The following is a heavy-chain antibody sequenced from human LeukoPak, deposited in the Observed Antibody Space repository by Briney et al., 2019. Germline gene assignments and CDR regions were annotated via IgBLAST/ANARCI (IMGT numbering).Heavy chain of an antibody. CDR2: ISSSSSYI. D-gene: IGHD2-21*02. J-gene: IGHJ4*02. V-gene: IGHV3-21*01. CDR3: ARDLAYCGGDCSDPGFDY. Sequence: GGSLRLFCAASGFTFSSYSMNWVRQAPGKGLEWVSSISSSSSYIYYADSVKGRSTISRDNAKNSLYLQMNSLRAEDTAVYYCARDLAYCGGDCSDPGFDYWGQGTLVTVSS. CDR1: GFTFSSYS.